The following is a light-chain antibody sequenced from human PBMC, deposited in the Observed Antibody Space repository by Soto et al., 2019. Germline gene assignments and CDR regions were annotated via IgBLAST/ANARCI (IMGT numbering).Light chain of an antibody. CDR3: NSYAGDIIRFV. J-gene: IGLJ1*01. Sequence: QSALTQPASVSGSPGQSVTISCTGTSSDVGAYKYVSWYQQHPGKAPKLMIYEVSNRPSGVSNRFSGSKSGNTASLTISGLQADDEADYYFNSYAGDIIRFVFGTGTKLTVL. CDR2: EVS. CDR1: SSDVGAYKY. V-gene: IGLV2-14*01.